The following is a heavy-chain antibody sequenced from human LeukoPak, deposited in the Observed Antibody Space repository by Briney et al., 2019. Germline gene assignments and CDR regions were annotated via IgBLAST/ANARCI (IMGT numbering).Heavy chain of an antibody. J-gene: IGHJ3*02. D-gene: IGHD2-2*01. CDR1: GVTFSSYA. CDR2: FIPIFGTA. V-gene: IGHV1-69*05. CDR3: ARSPALRYCSSTSCPMFAFDI. Sequence: ASVKVSCKASGVTFSSYAISWVRQAPGQGLEWMGGFIPIFGTATYAQKFQGRVTITTDESTSTAYMELSSLRSEDTAVYYCARSPALRYCSSTSCPMFAFDIWGQGTMVTVSS.